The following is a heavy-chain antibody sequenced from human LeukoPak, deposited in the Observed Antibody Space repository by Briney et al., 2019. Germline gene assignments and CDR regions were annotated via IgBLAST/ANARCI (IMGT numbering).Heavy chain of an antibody. J-gene: IGHJ4*02. CDR2: ISSDGTSA. V-gene: IGHV3-74*01. Sequence: GGSLRLSCVASGFTFSSYWMHWVRQTPGKGPVWVSRISSDGTSATYADSVRGQFTISRDNAKNAVYLQMNSLRVEDTAVYYCATASAQTGTFVYWGQGTLVTVSS. D-gene: IGHD3-9*01. CDR3: ATASAQTGTFVY. CDR1: GFTFSSYW.